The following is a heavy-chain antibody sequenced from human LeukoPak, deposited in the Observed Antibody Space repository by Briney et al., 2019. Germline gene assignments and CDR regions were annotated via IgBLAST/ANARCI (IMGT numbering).Heavy chain of an antibody. D-gene: IGHD3-3*01. V-gene: IGHV4-39*01. CDR3: ARRLHDYDFWRGLGWFDP. J-gene: IGHJ5*02. CDR1: GGSISSSSYY. Sequence: PSETLSLTCTVSGGSISSSSYYWGWIRQPPGKGLEWIGSIYYSGSTYYNPSLKSRVTISVDTSKNQFSLKLSSVTAADTAVYYCARRLHDYDFWRGLGWFDPWGQGTLVTVSS. CDR2: IYYSGST.